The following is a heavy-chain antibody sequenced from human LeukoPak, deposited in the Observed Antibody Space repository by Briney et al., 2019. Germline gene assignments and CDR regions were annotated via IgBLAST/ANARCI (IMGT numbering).Heavy chain of an antibody. Sequence: GGSLRLSCAAAAFTVSSHNMSSVSQAPGNGLEWVSYISSSSSTLYYADSVKGRFTISRDNAKNSLYLQMNSLRAEDTAVYYCARLPPLYSSGWYAAGYWGQGTLVTVSS. CDR2: ISSSSSTL. CDR1: AFTVSSHN. CDR3: ARLPPLYSSGWYAAGY. J-gene: IGHJ4*02. V-gene: IGHV3-48*01. D-gene: IGHD6-19*01.